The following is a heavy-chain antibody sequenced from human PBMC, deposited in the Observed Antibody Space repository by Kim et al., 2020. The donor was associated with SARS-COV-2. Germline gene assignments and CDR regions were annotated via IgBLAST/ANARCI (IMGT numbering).Heavy chain of an antibody. Sequence: GGSLRLSCAASGFHFSDYYMSWIRQAPGKGLEWVSYISNSGFTTHYADSVKGRFTISRDNAKNSLYLQMNSLRAEDTAVYYCARVGSTVAAVSIDYWGQGTLVTVSS. J-gene: IGHJ4*02. D-gene: IGHD6-13*01. CDR2: ISNSGFTT. V-gene: IGHV3-11*01. CDR3: ARVGSTVAAVSIDY. CDR1: GFHFSDYY.